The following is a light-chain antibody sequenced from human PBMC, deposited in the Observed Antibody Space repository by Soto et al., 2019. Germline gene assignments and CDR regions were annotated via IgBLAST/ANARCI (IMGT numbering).Light chain of an antibody. CDR2: DAS. CDR3: QQYNNHYS. CDR1: QNINKW. J-gene: IGKJ2*03. V-gene: IGKV1-5*01. Sequence: DIQITQSPSTLSASVGDRVTITCRASQNINKWLAWHQQKPGKAPKLLIYDASSLEIGVPSRFSASGSGTEFTLTISSLQPDDSATYYCQQYNNHYSFGQGTKVDIK.